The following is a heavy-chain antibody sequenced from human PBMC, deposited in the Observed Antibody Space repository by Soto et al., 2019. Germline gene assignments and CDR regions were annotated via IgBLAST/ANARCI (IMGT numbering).Heavy chain of an antibody. V-gene: IGHV4-31*03. CDR1: GGSISSGGYY. CDR3: ARLLVPAAIYYYGMDV. J-gene: IGHJ6*02. Sequence: SETLSLTCTVSGGSISSGGYYWSWIRQHPGKGLEWIGYIYYSGSTYYNPSLKSRVTISVDTSKNQFSLKLSSVTAADTAVYYCARLLVPAAIYYYGMDVWGQETTVTVSS. D-gene: IGHD2-2*01. CDR2: IYYSGST.